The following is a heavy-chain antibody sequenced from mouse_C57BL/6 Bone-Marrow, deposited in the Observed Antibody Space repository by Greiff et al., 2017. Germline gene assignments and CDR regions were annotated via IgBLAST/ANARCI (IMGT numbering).Heavy chain of an antibody. CDR2: IRLKSDNYAT. V-gene: IGHV6-3*01. D-gene: IGHD3-2*02. CDR1: GFTFSNYW. Sequence: EVKLQESGGGLVQPGGSMKLSCVASGFTFSNYWMNWVRQSPEKGLEWVAQIRLKSDNYATHYAESVKGRFTISRDDSKSSVYLQMNNLRAEDTGIYYCTVSRQLRLLAWFAYWGQGTLVTVSA. CDR3: TVSRQLRLLAWFAY. J-gene: IGHJ3*01.